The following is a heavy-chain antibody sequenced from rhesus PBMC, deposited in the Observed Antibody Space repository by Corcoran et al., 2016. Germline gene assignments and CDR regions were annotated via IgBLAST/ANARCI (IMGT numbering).Heavy chain of an antibody. CDR1: GGSISRSNW. J-gene: IGHJ4*01. Sequence: QVQLQESGPAVVKPSETLSLTCAVSGGSISRSNWWSWIRQSPGKGLEWIGGIYGSGGSTEYNPSLKSRVTISIGTSKNQFSLKLRSVTAADTAVYYCARRGSGWTRDYWGQGVLVTVSS. CDR3: ARRGSGWTRDY. D-gene: IGHD6-31*01. V-gene: IGHV4-93*02. CDR2: IYGSGGST.